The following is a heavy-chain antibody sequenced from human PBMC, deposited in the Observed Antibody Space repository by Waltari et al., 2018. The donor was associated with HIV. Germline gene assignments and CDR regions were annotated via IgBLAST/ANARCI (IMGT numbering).Heavy chain of an antibody. CDR3: TTEEGYGSGSYLDY. Sequence: EVHLVESGGDLLKPGGCLRLSCVASGFTFRNAWMVGVRQAPGKGMEWVGRIKSKSDGGTTDYNAAVKGRFTISRDDSKTTLFLQMNSLKTEDTAVYYCTTEEGYGSGSYLDYWGQGTPLTVSS. J-gene: IGHJ4*02. CDR2: IKSKSDGGTT. CDR1: GFTFRNAW. V-gene: IGHV3-15*01. D-gene: IGHD3-10*01.